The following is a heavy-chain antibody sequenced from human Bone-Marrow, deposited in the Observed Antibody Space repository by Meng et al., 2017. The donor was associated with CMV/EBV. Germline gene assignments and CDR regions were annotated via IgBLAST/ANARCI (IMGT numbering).Heavy chain of an antibody. V-gene: IGHV3-30*02. J-gene: IGHJ5*02. CDR3: AKDRRRIKIFGVVNNWFDP. CDR2: IRYDGSNK. CDR1: GFTFSSYG. Sequence: GGSLRLSCAASGFTFSSYGMHWVRQAPGKGLEWVAFIRYDGSNKYYADSVKGRFTISRDNSKNTLYLQMNSLRAEDTAVYYCAKDRRRIKIFGVVNNWFDPWGQGTLVTVSS. D-gene: IGHD3-3*01.